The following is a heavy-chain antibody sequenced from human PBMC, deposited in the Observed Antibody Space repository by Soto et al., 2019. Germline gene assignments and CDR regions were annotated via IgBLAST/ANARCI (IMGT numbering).Heavy chain of an antibody. Sequence: QVQLVQSGAEVKKPGASVKVSCKASGYTFTSYDINWVRQATGQGLEWMGWMNPNSGNTGYAQKFQGRVTMTRNTSISTAYIELRSLSSEDTAVYYCARVSCGGDCYSPNLYYFDYWGQGTLVTVSS. D-gene: IGHD2-21*02. CDR3: ARVSCGGDCYSPNLYYFDY. CDR2: MNPNSGNT. CDR1: GYTFTSYD. V-gene: IGHV1-8*01. J-gene: IGHJ4*02.